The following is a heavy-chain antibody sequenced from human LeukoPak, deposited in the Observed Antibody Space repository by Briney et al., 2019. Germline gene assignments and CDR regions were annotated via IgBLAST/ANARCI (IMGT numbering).Heavy chain of an antibody. CDR1: GFTFSDYY. Sequence: GGSLRLSCAASGFTFSDYYMSWIRQAPGKGLEWVSYISSSGSTKYYADSVKGRFTISRDNAKNSLYLQMNSLRAEDTAVYYCARYYYDSSGYYYFDYWGQGTLVTVSS. CDR2: ISSSGSTK. D-gene: IGHD3-22*01. CDR3: ARYYYDSSGYYYFDY. V-gene: IGHV3-11*04. J-gene: IGHJ4*02.